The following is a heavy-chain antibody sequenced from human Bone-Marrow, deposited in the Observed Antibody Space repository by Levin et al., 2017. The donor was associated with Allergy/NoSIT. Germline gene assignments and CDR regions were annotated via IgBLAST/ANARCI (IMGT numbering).Heavy chain of an antibody. J-gene: IGHJ6*02. V-gene: IGHV3-66*03. Sequence: GESLKISCAASGFTVSSHYMSWVRQAPGKGLEWVSVIYSCGSTYYADSVKGRFTISRDNSKNTLYLQMNSLRAEDTAVYYCARGGPIVVVPRMDVWGQGTTVTVSS. CDR1: GFTVSSHY. D-gene: IGHD2-15*01. CDR2: IYSCGST. CDR3: ARGGPIVVVPRMDV.